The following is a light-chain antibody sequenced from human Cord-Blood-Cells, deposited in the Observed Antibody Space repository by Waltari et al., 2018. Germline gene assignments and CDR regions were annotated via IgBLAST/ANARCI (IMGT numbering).Light chain of an antibody. J-gene: IGKJ5*01. Sequence: DIQMTQFPSSLSASVGDRVTITCQASQNISNYLNWYQQKPGKAPKHLINDASNLETGVPSRFSGSGSGTDFTFTISSLQPEDIATYYCQQYDNLPITFGQGTRLEIK. CDR3: QQYDNLPIT. CDR2: DAS. CDR1: QNISNY. V-gene: IGKV1-33*01.